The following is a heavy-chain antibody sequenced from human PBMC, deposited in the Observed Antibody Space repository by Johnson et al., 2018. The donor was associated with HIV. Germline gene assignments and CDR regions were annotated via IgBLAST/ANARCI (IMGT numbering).Heavy chain of an antibody. J-gene: IGHJ3*02. CDR3: AKGLVYADPDDAFDI. CDR1: GFTFSSYG. V-gene: IGHV3-33*05. CDR2: ISYDGINK. D-gene: IGHD2-8*01. Sequence: QVQLVESGGGVVQPGRSLRLSCAASGFTFSSYGMHWVRQAPGKGLEWVAVISYDGINKYYADSVKGRFTISRDNSKNTLYLQMNSLRAEDTAVYYCAKGLVYADPDDAFDIWGQGTMVTVSS.